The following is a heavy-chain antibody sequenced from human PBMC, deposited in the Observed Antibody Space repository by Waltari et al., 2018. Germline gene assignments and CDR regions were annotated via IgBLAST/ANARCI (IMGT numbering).Heavy chain of an antibody. Sequence: EVQLVESWGGLVQPGGSLRLSCAASGFTFSSYWMHWVRQAPWKGLVWVSRINSDGSSTSYADSVKGRFTISRDNAKNTLYLQMNSLRAEDTAVYYCAREYCTNGVCYRAVGYWGQGTLVTVSS. V-gene: IGHV3-74*01. CDR1: GFTFSSYW. D-gene: IGHD2-8*01. J-gene: IGHJ4*02. CDR3: AREYCTNGVCYRAVGY. CDR2: INSDGSST.